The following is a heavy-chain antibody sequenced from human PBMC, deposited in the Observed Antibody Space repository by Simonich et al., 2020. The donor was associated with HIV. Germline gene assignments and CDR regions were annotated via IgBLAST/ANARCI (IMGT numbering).Heavy chain of an antibody. Sequence: QVQLQQWGAGLLKPSETLSLTCAVYGGAFSGNFWSWIRQPPGRGREWLAEINHSASTNYTPSLNRLLTISVDTSKNQFSLKLSSVTAADPAVYYCARHRRVGATPGDAFDIWGQGTMVTVSS. J-gene: IGHJ3*02. D-gene: IGHD1-26*01. CDR3: ARHRRVGATPGDAFDI. CDR2: INHSAST. V-gene: IGHV4-34*01. CDR1: GGAFSGNF.